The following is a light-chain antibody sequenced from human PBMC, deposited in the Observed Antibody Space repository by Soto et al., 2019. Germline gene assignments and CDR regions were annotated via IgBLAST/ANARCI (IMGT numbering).Light chain of an antibody. V-gene: IGKV1-5*01. J-gene: IGKJ1*01. CDR3: QQYNSYPWT. CDR1: QSISGW. Sequence: DIQMTQSPSTLSASVGDRVTITCRASQSISGWLAWYQQKPGKAPKLLIYDVSSLESGVPSRFSGSGSGPEFTLAISSLQPDDFATYYCQQYNSYPWTFGQGTKVEIK. CDR2: DVS.